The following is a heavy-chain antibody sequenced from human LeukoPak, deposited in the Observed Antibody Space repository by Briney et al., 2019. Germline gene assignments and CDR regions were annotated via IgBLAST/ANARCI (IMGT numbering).Heavy chain of an antibody. D-gene: IGHD3-3*01. V-gene: IGHV3-11*01. J-gene: IGHJ4*02. Sequence: GGSLRLSCAASGFTFSNYYMSWIRQAPGKGLEWVSYISSSGSTIYYADSVKGRFTISRDNAKNSLYLQMNSLRAGDTAVYYCPRVRLRILGVVTYMFDYWGQGTLVTVSS. CDR2: ISSSGSTI. CDR1: GFTFSNYY. CDR3: PRVRLRILGVVTYMFDY.